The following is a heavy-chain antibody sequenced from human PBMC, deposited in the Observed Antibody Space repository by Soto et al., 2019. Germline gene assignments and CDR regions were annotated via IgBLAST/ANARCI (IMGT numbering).Heavy chain of an antibody. V-gene: IGHV3-7*01. D-gene: IGHD6-19*01. Sequence: EVQLVESGGGLVQPGGSLRLSCAASGFTFSSYWMSWVRQAPGKGLEWVANIKQDGSEKYYVDSVKGRFTISRDNAKNSLYLQMNSLRAEDTAVYYCARAYSSGWDYYFDYWGQGTLVTVSS. CDR3: ARAYSSGWDYYFDY. CDR2: IKQDGSEK. CDR1: GFTFSSYW. J-gene: IGHJ4*02.